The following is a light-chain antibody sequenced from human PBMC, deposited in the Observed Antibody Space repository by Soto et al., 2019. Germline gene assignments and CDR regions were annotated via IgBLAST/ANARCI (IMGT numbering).Light chain of an antibody. CDR1: MSVTGNY. J-gene: IGKJ2*01. V-gene: IGKV3-20*01. CDR3: QQYGTSLYT. CDR2: DAS. Sequence: EIVLTQSPDTLSLSPGERATLSCRASMSVTGNYLAWYQQKPGQAPRLLIFDASTRATGIPDRFSGSGSGTDFTLTISRLEPEDFAVYYCQQYGTSLYTFGQGTKLEIK.